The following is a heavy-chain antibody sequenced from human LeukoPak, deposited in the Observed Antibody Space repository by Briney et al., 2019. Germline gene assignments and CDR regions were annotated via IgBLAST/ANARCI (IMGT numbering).Heavy chain of an antibody. CDR3: ARVGYCSGGGCYGLDY. V-gene: IGHV4-59*01. CDR2: IYYSGST. J-gene: IGHJ4*02. D-gene: IGHD2-15*01. Sequence: SETLSLTCTVSGGSIRSYLWRWLRQPPEKGLEWIGYIYYSGSTNYNPSLKSRVTISVDTSKNQFSLKLRSVTAADTAVYYCARVGYCSGGGCYGLDYWGQGTLVTVSS. CDR1: GGSIRSYL.